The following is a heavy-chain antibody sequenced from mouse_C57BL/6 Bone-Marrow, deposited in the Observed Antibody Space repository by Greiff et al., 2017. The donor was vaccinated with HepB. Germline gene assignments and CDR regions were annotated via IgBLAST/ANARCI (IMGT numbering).Heavy chain of an antibody. V-gene: IGHV1-26*01. Sequence: EVQLQESGPELVKPGASVKISCKASGYTFTDYYMNWVKQSHGKSLEWIGDINPNNGGTSYNQKFKGKATLTVDKSSSTAYMELRSLTSEDSAVYYCAQGLLRGFAYWGQGTLVTVSA. CDR1: GYTFTDYY. D-gene: IGHD2-3*01. CDR3: AQGLLRGFAY. J-gene: IGHJ3*01. CDR2: INPNNGGT.